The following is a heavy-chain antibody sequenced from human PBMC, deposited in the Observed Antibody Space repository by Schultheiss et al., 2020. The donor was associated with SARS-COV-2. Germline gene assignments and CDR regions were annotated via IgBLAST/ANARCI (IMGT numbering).Heavy chain of an antibody. CDR2: IRSKANSYAT. Sequence: GGSLRLSCAASGFTFSGSAMHWVRQASGKGLEWVGRIRSKANSYATAYAASVKGRFTISRDDSKNTAYLQMNSLKTEDTAVYYCTVLGSSTSRYYYYYYMDVWGKWTTVTVSS. CDR1: GFTFSGSA. D-gene: IGHD2-2*01. V-gene: IGHV3-73*01. CDR3: TVLGSSTSRYYYYYYMDV. J-gene: IGHJ6*03.